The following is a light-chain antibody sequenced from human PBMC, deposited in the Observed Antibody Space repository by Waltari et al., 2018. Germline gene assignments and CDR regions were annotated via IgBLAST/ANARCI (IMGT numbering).Light chain of an antibody. CDR1: QSVSSSY. J-gene: IGKJ4*01. CDR2: ATS. CDR3: QQVGNSVVT. V-gene: IGKV3-20*01. Sequence: EAVLTQSPGTLSLSPGERVTLSCRASQSVSSSYLAWYQQKPGQAPRLLIYATSTRATGIPDRFSGSGSGTDFTLTISRLEPEDFAVYYCQQVGNSVVTFGGGAKVEIK.